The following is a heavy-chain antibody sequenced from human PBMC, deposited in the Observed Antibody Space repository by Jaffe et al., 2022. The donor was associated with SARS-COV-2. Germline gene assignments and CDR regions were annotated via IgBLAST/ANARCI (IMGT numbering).Heavy chain of an antibody. V-gene: IGHV1-69*01. CDR3: ARVSPSAPIVGDRIVPYGMDV. D-gene: IGHD1-26*01. Sequence: QVQLVQSGAEVKKPGSSVKVSCKASGGTFSSYAISWVRQAPGQGLEWMGGIIPIFGTANYAQKFQGRVTITADESTSTAYMELSSLRSEDTAVYYCARVSPSAPIVGDRIVPYGMDVWGQGTTVTVSS. CDR2: IIPIFGTA. J-gene: IGHJ6*02. CDR1: GGTFSSYA.